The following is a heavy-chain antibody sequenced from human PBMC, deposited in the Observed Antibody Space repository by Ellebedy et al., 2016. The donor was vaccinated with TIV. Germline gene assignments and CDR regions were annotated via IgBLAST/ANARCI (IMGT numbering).Heavy chain of an antibody. D-gene: IGHD3-10*01. J-gene: IGHJ4*02. V-gene: IGHV3-48*03. CDR1: GFTLRSYE. Sequence: PGGSLRLSCAASGFTLRSYEMNWVRQPPGKGLEWVSYISPSGTAIYYADSVKGRFTVSRDNAKNSLYLQMNSLRDDDTAVYYCMIEKYYVSRQDLHGGDYWGQGTPVTVSS. CDR2: ISPSGTAI. CDR3: MIEKYYVSRQDLHGGDY.